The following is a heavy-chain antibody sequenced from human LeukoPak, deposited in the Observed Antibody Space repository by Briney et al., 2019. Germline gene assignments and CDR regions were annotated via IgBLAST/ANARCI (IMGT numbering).Heavy chain of an antibody. CDR3: AKDRRSIAAAGQALDY. D-gene: IGHD6-13*01. CDR1: GFTFSSYG. V-gene: IGHV3-30*02. Sequence: QPGGSLRLSCAASGFTFSSYGMHWVRQAPGKGLEWVAFIRYDGSNKYYADSVKGRFTISRDNSKNTLYLQMNSLRAEDTAVYYCAKDRRSIAAAGQALDYWGQGTLVTVSS. J-gene: IGHJ4*02. CDR2: IRYDGSNK.